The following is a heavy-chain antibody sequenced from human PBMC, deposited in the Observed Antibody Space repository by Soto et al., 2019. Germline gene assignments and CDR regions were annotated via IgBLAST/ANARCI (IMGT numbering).Heavy chain of an antibody. CDR1: ACSITSSKS. D-gene: IGHD3-22*01. CDR3: ARSSDDSGVFYHAFDI. Sequence: XESRSLTCPLSACSITSSKSLSYMRQAPVNGREWIEGMYHSRSTNYNPTLKSRVTISVDKTKNQFSSKVSSVPATVTAVYYCARSSDDSGVFYHAFDIWGQGTMVTVSS. CDR2: MYHSRST. J-gene: IGHJ3*02. V-gene: IGHV4-4*02.